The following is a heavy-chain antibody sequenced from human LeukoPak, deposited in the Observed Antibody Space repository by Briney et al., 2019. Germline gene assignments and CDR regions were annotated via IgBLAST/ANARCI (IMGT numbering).Heavy chain of an antibody. J-gene: IGHJ4*02. CDR2: ISGSGGST. CDR1: GFTFSSDA. D-gene: IGHD5-12*01. CDR3: ANEEATRYYFDY. V-gene: IGHV3-23*01. Sequence: GGCLRLTCAASGFTFSSDAMSWVRQAPGKGLEWVSAISGSGGSTYYADSVKGRFTISRDNSKNTLYLQMNSLRAEDTAVYYCANEEATRYYFDYWGQGTLVTVSS.